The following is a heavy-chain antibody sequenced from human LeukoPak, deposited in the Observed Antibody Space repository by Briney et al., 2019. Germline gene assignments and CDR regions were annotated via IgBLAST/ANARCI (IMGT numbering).Heavy chain of an antibody. D-gene: IGHD3-10*01. V-gene: IGHV1-18*01. J-gene: IGHJ3*02. Sequence: GASVKVPCKASGYTFTSYGISWVRQAPGQGLEWMGWISAYNGNTNYAQKLQGRVTMTTDTSTSTAYMELRSLRSDDTAVYYCARDPVLLWFGESTIGGAFDIWGQGTMVTVSS. CDR3: ARDPVLLWFGESTIGGAFDI. CDR2: ISAYNGNT. CDR1: GYTFTSYG.